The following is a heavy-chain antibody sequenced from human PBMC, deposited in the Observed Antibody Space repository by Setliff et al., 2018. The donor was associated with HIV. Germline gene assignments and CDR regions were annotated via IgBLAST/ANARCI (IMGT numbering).Heavy chain of an antibody. J-gene: IGHJ4*02. Sequence: SCAVSGFPFSISPMNWVRLPPGKGPVWLSRINAAGGNTNYVDSVKGRFTISRDNAGSTVYLQMSSLRAEDTAVYYCATDPVDGSSYWGQGTLVTVSS. D-gene: IGHD3-10*01. CDR3: ATDPVDGSSY. CDR1: GFPFSISP. CDR2: INAAGGNT. V-gene: IGHV3-74*01.